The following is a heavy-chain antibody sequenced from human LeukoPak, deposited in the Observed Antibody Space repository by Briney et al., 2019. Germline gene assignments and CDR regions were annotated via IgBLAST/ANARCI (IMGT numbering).Heavy chain of an antibody. Sequence: ASVKVSCKASGYTFTSYGISWVRQAPGQGLEWMGWINPNSGGTNYAQKFQGRVTMTRDTSISTAYMELSRLRSDDTAVYYCARGRRGYCSGGSCPLHYYYYMDVWGKGTTVTISS. CDR2: INPNSGGT. D-gene: IGHD2-15*01. CDR3: ARGRRGYCSGGSCPLHYYYYMDV. CDR1: GYTFTSYG. J-gene: IGHJ6*03. V-gene: IGHV1-2*02.